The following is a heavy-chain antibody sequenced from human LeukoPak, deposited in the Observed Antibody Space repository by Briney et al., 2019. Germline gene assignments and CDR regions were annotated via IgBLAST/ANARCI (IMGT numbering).Heavy chain of an antibody. CDR1: GGSSSGYY. Sequence: SETLSLTCTVTGGSSSGYYWSWIRQPPGKGLEWIGYVFDSGGTNYNPSLKSRVTISVDTSKKQFSLKLSSVTAADTAVYYCARGYSSSWNYFDYWGQGTLVTVSS. CDR2: VFDSGGT. V-gene: IGHV4-59*01. D-gene: IGHD6-13*01. CDR3: ARGYSSSWNYFDY. J-gene: IGHJ4*02.